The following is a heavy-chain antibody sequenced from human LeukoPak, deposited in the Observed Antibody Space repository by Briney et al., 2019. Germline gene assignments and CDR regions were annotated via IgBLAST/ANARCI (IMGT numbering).Heavy chain of an antibody. V-gene: IGHV3-48*02. J-gene: IGHJ4*01. CDR3: ASQLVFRSPFDY. Sequence: GGSLRLSCAASGFTFSTYSMNWVRQAPGKGLEWVSYISSSSSTMFYADSVKGRFTISRDNAKNSLYLQMSSLRDEDTAVYYCASQLVFRSPFDYWXXGTXVXVSX. CDR1: GFTFSTYS. CDR2: ISSSSSTM.